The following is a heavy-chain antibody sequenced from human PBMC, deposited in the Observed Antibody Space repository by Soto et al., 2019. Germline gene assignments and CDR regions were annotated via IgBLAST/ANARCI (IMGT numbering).Heavy chain of an antibody. D-gene: IGHD6-19*01. CDR3: ARRTVNIRTFYSGLKTHCFAY. J-gene: IGHJ4*02. CDR2: IYYSGST. Sequence: LTATCTISGEAKSVNVDCCGCIRKHPGKGLEWIGSIYYSGSTYYNPSLQSRVAISVDTSKNQFSLKLKSVTAADTAIYYCARRTVNIRTFYSGLKTHCFAYWGQRAPVTVSS. CDR1: GEAKSVNVDC. V-gene: IGHV4-39*01.